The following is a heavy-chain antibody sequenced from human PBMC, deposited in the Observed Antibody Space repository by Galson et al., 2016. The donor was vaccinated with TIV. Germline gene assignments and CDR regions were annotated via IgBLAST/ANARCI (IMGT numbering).Heavy chain of an antibody. V-gene: IGHV3-74*01. D-gene: IGHD3-22*01. Sequence: SLRLSCAASGFTFSSYWMHWVRQAPGKGLVWVSRINTDGRNTAYADSLKGRFTVSRDNAKNTLYLQMHSLRAEYTAVYYCARPSHYYDITSYYPLDYWGRGSLVTVSS. J-gene: IGHJ4*02. CDR2: INTDGRNT. CDR1: GFTFSSYW. CDR3: ARPSHYYDITSYYPLDY.